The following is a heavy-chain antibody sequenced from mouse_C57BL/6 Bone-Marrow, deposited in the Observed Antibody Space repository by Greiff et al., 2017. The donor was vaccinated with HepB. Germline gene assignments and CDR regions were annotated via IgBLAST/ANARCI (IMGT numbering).Heavy chain of an antibody. CDR1: GFTFSDYG. CDR2: ISSGSSTI. Sequence: EVKLMESGGGLVKPGGSLKLSCAASGFTFSDYGMHWVRQAPEKGLEWVAYISSGSSTIYYADTVKGRFTISRDNAKNTLFLQMTSLRSEDTAMYYCGRWRGYAMDYWGQGTSVTVSS. CDR3: GRWRGYAMDY. J-gene: IGHJ4*01. V-gene: IGHV5-17*01.